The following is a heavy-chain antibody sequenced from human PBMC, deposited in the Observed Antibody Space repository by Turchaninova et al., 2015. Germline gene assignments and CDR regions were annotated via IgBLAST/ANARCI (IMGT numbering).Heavy chain of an antibody. Sequence: VQVQDSGPGLVKPSGTLSYTGMCSGGTIKNDNWWVWVRQSSGKGLEWIGEIYQRGTPNYNPSLKSRVTISLDSSMRQFSLNLTSVTAADTAVYFCARGSISVPGPDYWGQGLLVTVSS. CDR3: ARGSISVPGPDY. J-gene: IGHJ4*02. V-gene: IGHV4-4*02. CDR2: IYQRGTP. CDR1: GGTIKNDNW.